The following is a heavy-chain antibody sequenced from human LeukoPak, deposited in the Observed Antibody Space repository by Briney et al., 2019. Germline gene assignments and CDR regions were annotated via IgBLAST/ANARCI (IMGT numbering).Heavy chain of an antibody. CDR3: ASGSGSYRTPYYYMDV. V-gene: IGHV3-53*01. CDR1: GFTVSSNY. Sequence: GGSLRLSCAASGFTVSSNYMSWVRQAPGKGLEWVSVIYSGGSTYYADSVKGRFTISRDNSKNTLYLQMNSLRAEDTAVYYCASGSGSYRTPYYYMDVWGTGTTVTVSS. CDR2: IYSGGST. D-gene: IGHD3-10*01. J-gene: IGHJ6*03.